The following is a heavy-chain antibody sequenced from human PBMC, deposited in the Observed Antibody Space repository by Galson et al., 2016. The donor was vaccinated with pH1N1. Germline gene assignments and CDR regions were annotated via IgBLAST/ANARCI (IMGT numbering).Heavy chain of an antibody. CDR3: AKGLGSDWAFDY. Sequence: SLRLSCAASGFNFIAYGMHWVRQAPGKGLEWVASINSDESNKYYADSVKGRLTISRDNSKDTLYVKMNSLRAEDMAVYFCAKGLGSDWAFDYWGQGTLVTVSS. CDR1: GFNFIAYG. V-gene: IGHV3-30*02. J-gene: IGHJ4*02. D-gene: IGHD6-19*01. CDR2: INSDESNK.